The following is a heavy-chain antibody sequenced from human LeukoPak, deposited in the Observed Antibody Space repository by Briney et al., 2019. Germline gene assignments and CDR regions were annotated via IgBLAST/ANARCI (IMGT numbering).Heavy chain of an antibody. J-gene: IGHJ3*02. CDR1: GGTFSSYA. D-gene: IGHD2-2*01. Sequence: SVKVSCKASGGTFSSYAISWVRQAPGQGLEWMGGIIPIFGTANYAQKFQGRVTITADESTSTAYMELSSLRSEDTAVYYCARDPRGYCSSTSRFLADAFDIWGQGTMVTVSS. CDR2: IIPIFGTA. V-gene: IGHV1-69*01. CDR3: ARDPRGYCSSTSRFLADAFDI.